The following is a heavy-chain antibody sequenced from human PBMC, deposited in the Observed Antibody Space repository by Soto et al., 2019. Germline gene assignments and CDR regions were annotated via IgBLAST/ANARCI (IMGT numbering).Heavy chain of an antibody. D-gene: IGHD2-15*01. V-gene: IGHV1-18*01. Sequence: QIQLVQSGPEVKKPGASVKVSCKASGYTFTDYAISWVRPAPGQGLEWMGWIRTSIGNTNYAYNLQGRVTMTIDTSTSTAFMELRSLMSYDTAIYFCARGSYWSGGHSCTTWFDPWGQGTLVTVSS. CDR1: GYTFTDYA. CDR2: IRTSIGNT. J-gene: IGHJ5*02. CDR3: ARGSYWSGGHSCTTWFDP.